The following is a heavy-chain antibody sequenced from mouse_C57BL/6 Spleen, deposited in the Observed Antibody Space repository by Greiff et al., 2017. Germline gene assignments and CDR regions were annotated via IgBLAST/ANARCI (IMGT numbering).Heavy chain of an antibody. CDR2: IDPSDSYT. J-gene: IGHJ3*01. Sequence: MPGQGLEWFGEIDPSDSYTNYNQKFKGKSTLTVDKSSSTAYMQLSSLTSEDSAVYYCARSSTYYDYGAWFGYRGQGTLVTVAA. V-gene: IGHV1-69*01. D-gene: IGHD2-4*01. CDR3: ARSSTYYDYGAWFGY.